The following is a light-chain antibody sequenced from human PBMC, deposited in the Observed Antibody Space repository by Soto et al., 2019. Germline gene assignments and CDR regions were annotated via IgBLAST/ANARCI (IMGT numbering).Light chain of an antibody. Sequence: HSLLAQPPSASGSPGDSVNISCTRTKNDICVYDLVSWYQHHPGKVPRLIIYEVVQRPSGVPDLFSGSKSGNTASLTVSGIQDADEADYFCKSYAGSNTYVFGSGTKVTVL. CDR2: EVV. V-gene: IGLV2-8*01. J-gene: IGLJ1*01. CDR3: KSYAGSNTYV. CDR1: KNDICVYDL.